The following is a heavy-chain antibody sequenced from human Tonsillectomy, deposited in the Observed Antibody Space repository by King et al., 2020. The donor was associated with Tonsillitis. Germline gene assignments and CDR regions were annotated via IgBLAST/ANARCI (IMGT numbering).Heavy chain of an antibody. CDR1: GFTFNYAW. D-gene: IGHD2-2*01. J-gene: IGHJ5*02. CDR3: TTDCSAASCYGWAWFDT. V-gene: IGHV3-15*01. Sequence: EGQLVQSGGGLVKPGGSIRLSCVASGFTFNYAWMSWVRQAPGKGLEWVGRIKGKIDGETTDYAAPVKGRFTIARDDSENTLHLQMNSLKTEDTAVYYCTTDCSAASCYGWAWFDTWGLGSLVTVSS. CDR2: IKGKIDGETT.